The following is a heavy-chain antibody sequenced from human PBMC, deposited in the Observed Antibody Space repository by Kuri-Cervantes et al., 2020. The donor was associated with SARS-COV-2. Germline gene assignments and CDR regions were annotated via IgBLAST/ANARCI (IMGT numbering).Heavy chain of an antibody. CDR2: IIPIFGTA. V-gene: IGHV1-69*13. D-gene: IGHD3-22*01. CDR3: ASLPFNYYDSSGYYGVDY. CDR1: GGTFSSYA. Sequence: SVKVSCKASGGTFSSYAISWVRQAPGQGLEWMGGIIPIFGTANYAQKFQGRVTITADESTSTAYMELSSLRAEDTAVYYCASLPFNYYDSSGYYGVDYWGQGTLVTVSS. J-gene: IGHJ4*02.